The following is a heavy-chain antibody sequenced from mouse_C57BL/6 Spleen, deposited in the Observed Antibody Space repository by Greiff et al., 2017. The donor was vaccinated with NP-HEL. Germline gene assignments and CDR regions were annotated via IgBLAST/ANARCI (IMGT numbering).Heavy chain of an antibody. J-gene: IGHJ1*03. Sequence: QVQLQQSGAELVRPGASVTLSCKASGYTFTDYEMHWVKQTPVHGLEWIGAIDPETGGTAYNQKFKGKAILTADKSSSTAYMELRSLTSEDSAVYYFTRGTGNYYGSSWYFDVWGTGTTVTVSS. CDR2: IDPETGGT. D-gene: IGHD1-1*01. CDR3: TRGTGNYYGSSWYFDV. V-gene: IGHV1-15*01. CDR1: GYTFTDYE.